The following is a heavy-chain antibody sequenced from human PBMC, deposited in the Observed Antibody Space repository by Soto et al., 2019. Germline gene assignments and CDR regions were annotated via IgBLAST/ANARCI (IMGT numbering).Heavy chain of an antibody. Sequence: GGSLRLSCAASGFTFSSYSMNWVRQAPGKGLEWVSSISSSSSYIYYADSVKGRFTISRDNAKNSLYLQMNSLRAEDTAVYYCARDLVDDYDSSGYPLMDVWGQGTTVTVSS. J-gene: IGHJ6*02. CDR3: ARDLVDDYDSSGYPLMDV. V-gene: IGHV3-21*01. D-gene: IGHD3-22*01. CDR1: GFTFSSYS. CDR2: ISSSSSYI.